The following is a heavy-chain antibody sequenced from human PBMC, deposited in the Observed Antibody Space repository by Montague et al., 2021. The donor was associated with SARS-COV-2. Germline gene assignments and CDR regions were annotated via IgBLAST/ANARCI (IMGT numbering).Heavy chain of an antibody. CDR3: ARVHFVSSGWYPDAFDI. CDR2: IYYTGST. D-gene: IGHD6-19*01. CDR1: GGSISSSSYY. J-gene: IGHJ3*02. Sequence: SETLSLTCTVSGGSISSSSYYWGWIRQPPGKGLEWIGSIYYTGSTYYXPSLKSRVTISVDTSKNQFSLKLSSVTAADTAVYYCARVHFVSSGWYPDAFDIWGQGTMVTVSS. V-gene: IGHV4-39*07.